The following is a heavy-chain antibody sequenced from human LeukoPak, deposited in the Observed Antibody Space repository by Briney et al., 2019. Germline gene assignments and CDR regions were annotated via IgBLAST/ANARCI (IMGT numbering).Heavy chain of an antibody. D-gene: IGHD2-21*02. CDR1: GFTFSSYA. J-gene: IGHJ6*02. V-gene: IGHV3-30-3*01. CDR3: AREMAYCGGDCYSGFDYYYGMDV. CDR2: ISYDGSNK. Sequence: GRSLRLSCAASGFTFSSYAMHWVRQAPGKGLEWVAVISYDGSNKYYADSVKGRFTISRDNSKNTLYLQMNSLRAEDTAVYYCAREMAYCGGDCYSGFDYYYGMDVWGQGTTVTVSS.